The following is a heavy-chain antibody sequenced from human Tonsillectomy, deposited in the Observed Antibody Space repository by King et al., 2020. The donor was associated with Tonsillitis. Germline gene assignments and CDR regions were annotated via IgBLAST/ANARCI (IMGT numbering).Heavy chain of an antibody. Sequence: VQLVESGAEVKNSGESLRISCKGSGYSFSSEWIAWVRQMPGKGLEWTGNIYPGDSDTRYSPSFQGQVTISADTSISTAYLQWSSLKASDTAMYYCARPTAYGSGSYFAYWGQGTLVTVSS. J-gene: IGHJ4*02. CDR3: ARPTAYGSGSYFAY. D-gene: IGHD3-10*01. CDR2: IYPGDSDT. V-gene: IGHV5-51*01. CDR1: GYSFSSEW.